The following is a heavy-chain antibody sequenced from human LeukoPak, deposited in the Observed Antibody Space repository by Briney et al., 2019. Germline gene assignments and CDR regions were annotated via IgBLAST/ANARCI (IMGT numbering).Heavy chain of an antibody. CDR2: INTNTGNP. Sequence: ASVKVSCKASGYTFTGYYMHWVRQAPGQGLEWMGWINTNTGNPTYAQGFTGRFVFSLDTSVSTAYLQISSLKAEDTAVYYCARVGSSSWYDYWGQGTLVTVSS. CDR3: ARVGSSSWYDY. CDR1: GYTFTGYY. V-gene: IGHV7-4-1*02. J-gene: IGHJ4*02. D-gene: IGHD6-13*01.